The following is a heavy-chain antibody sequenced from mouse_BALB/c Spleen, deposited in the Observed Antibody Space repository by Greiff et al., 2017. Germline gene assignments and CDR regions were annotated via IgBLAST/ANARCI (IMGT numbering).Heavy chain of an antibody. CDR1: GYTFTSYV. Sequence: EVQLHHSGPELVKPGASVKMSCKASGYTFTSYVMPWVKQKPGQGLEWIGYINPYNDGTKYNEKFKGKATLTSDKSSSTAYMELSSLTSEDSAVYYCAGDGGYDPWFAYWGQGTLVTVSA. D-gene: IGHD2-2*01. J-gene: IGHJ3*01. CDR2: INPYNDGT. CDR3: AGDGGYDPWFAY. V-gene: IGHV1-14*01.